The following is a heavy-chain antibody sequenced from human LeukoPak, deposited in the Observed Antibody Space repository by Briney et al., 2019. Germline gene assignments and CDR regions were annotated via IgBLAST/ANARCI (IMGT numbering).Heavy chain of an antibody. CDR3: ARDGYSNYWYLNL. Sequence: GGSLRLSCAASGFAFSSYAMSWVRQAPGKGLEWVSSISGTGGRTYYADSVKDRFTISRDNSKNTLDLQMNSLRADDTAVYYCARDGYSNYWYLNLWGQGTLVTVSS. J-gene: IGHJ4*02. CDR1: GFAFSSYA. CDR2: ISGTGGRT. V-gene: IGHV3-23*01. D-gene: IGHD6-13*01.